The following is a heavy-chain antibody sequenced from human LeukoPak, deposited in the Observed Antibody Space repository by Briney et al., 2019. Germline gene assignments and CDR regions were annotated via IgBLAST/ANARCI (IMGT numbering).Heavy chain of an antibody. Sequence: PGGSPRLSCAASGFTFSSYAMHWVRQAPGKGLEWVAVISYDGSNKYYADSVKGRFTISRDNSKNTLYLQMNSLRAEDAAVYYCARDDAVDSSGAYYFDYWGQGTLVTVSS. V-gene: IGHV3-30*04. CDR3: ARDDAVDSSGAYYFDY. CDR2: ISYDGSNK. J-gene: IGHJ4*02. D-gene: IGHD3-22*01. CDR1: GFTFSSYA.